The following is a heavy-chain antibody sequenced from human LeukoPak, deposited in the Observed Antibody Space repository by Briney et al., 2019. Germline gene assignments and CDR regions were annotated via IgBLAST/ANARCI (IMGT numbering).Heavy chain of an antibody. Sequence: NPSETLSLTCIVSGASLSSYYWSWIRQAAGRGLEWVSYISSSGSTIYYADSVKGRFTISRDNAKNSLYLQMNSLRAEDTAVYYCAREDYDYVWGSYLFDYWGQGTLVTVSS. CDR3: AREDYDYVWGSYLFDY. D-gene: IGHD3-16*01. CDR2: ISSSGSTI. CDR1: GASLSSYY. V-gene: IGHV3-11*01. J-gene: IGHJ4*02.